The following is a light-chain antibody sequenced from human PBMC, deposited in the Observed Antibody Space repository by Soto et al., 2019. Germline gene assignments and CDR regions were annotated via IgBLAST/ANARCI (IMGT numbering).Light chain of an antibody. CDR3: PQGFT. CDR1: QSVSDW. V-gene: IGKV1-5*02. J-gene: IGKJ3*01. CDR2: DAS. Sequence: DIQMTQSPSTLSASVGDRVTIICRTSQSVSDWLAWYQQKPGKAPTLLIDDASSLESGVPSRFSGHGSGTEFTLTNSTLQPDDSATYFCPQGFTFGPGTRVDIK.